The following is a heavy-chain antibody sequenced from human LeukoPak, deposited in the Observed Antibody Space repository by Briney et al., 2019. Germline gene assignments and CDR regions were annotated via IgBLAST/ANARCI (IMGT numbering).Heavy chain of an antibody. CDR1: GFTFSDYY. CDR2: ISSSGSTI. J-gene: IGHJ4*02. CDR3: ARQYSYGSRAFDY. V-gene: IGHV3-11*01. D-gene: IGHD5-18*01. Sequence: PGGSLRLSCAASGFTFSDYYMNWIRQAPGKGLEWVSYISSSGSTIYYADSVKGRFTISRDNAKNPLYLQMNSLRAEDTAVYYCARQYSYGSRAFDYWGQGTLVTVSS.